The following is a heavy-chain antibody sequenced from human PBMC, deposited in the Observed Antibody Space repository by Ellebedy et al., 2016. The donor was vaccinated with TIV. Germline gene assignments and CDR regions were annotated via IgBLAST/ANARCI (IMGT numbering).Heavy chain of an antibody. CDR1: GGTFSSYA. V-gene: IGHV1-2*04. CDR3: ARDSTISGYNWFDP. CDR2: INPNSGAT. Sequence: ASVKVSCXASGGTFSSYAISWVRQAPGQGLEWMGWINPNSGATDRAQNFQDWVTMTRDTSISTAYMELSSLRSEDTAVYYCARDSTISGYNWFDPWGQGTLVTVSS. D-gene: IGHD5/OR15-5a*01. J-gene: IGHJ5*02.